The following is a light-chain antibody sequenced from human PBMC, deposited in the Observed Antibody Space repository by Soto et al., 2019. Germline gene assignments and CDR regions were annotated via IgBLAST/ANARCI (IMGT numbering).Light chain of an antibody. CDR3: QQFHSFSRT. Sequence: DIPMTQSPSTLSASVGDRVTITCRASQNINSWLAWYQQKPGKAPNLLIYDASTLESGVPSRFSGSGSGTEFTLTISSLQPEDFATYYCQQFHSFSRTFGQGTKVEV. CDR1: QNINSW. J-gene: IGKJ1*01. CDR2: DAS. V-gene: IGKV1-5*01.